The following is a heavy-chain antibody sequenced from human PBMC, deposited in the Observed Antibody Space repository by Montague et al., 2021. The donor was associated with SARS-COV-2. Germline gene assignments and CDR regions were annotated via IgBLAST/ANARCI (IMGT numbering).Heavy chain of an antibody. D-gene: IGHD4-23*01. CDR1: GASICTGSDY. CDR3: ARDRGDIYGGNSAWFDP. Sequence: SETLSLTCTVSGASICTGSDYWTWIRQRPGRGLEWIGNFYYSGGSTYNPSLKSRVTISADTSKNLFSLTLKSVTASDTAVYYCARDRGDIYGGNSAWFDPWGQGTLVTVSS. V-gene: IGHV4-61*03. J-gene: IGHJ5*02. CDR2: FYYSGGS.